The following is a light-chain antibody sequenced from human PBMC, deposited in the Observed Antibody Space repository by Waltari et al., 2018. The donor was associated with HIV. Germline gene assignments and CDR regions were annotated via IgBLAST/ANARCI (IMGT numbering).Light chain of an antibody. Sequence: SSELTQPPSVSVSPGQTDRLTCSGERLSNHYVYCYQAKPGPAPVLVIYNDSVVPSGIPERFSGSRSGGTVTLTINGGRAEYEADYHCQSTDITGSSYVFGSGTKVTVL. CDR1: RLSNHY. CDR3: QSTDITGSSYV. V-gene: IGLV3-25*03. CDR2: NDS. J-gene: IGLJ1*01.